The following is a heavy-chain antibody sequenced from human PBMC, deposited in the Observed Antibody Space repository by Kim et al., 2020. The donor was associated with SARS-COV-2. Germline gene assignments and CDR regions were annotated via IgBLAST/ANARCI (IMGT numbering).Heavy chain of an antibody. CDR2: IYYSGST. V-gene: IGHV4-39*07. D-gene: IGHD6-6*01. J-gene: IGHJ6*02. Sequence: SETLSLTCTVSGGSISSSSYYWGWIRQPPGKGLEWIGSIYYSGSTYYNPSLKSRVTISVDTSKNQFSLKLSSVTAADTAVYYCARSQNLYSSSSNYYYGMDVWGQGTTVTVSS. CDR3: ARSQNLYSSSSNYYYGMDV. CDR1: GGSISSSSYY.